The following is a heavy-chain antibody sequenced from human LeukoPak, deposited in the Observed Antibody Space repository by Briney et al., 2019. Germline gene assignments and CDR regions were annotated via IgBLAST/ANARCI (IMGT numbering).Heavy chain of an antibody. Sequence: SETLSLTCTVSGGSISSSSYYWGWIRQPPGKGLEWIGSIYYSGSTYYNPSLKSRVAISVDTSKNQFSLKLSSVTAADTAVYCCARHGIVGSDEAFDIWGQGTMVTVSS. CDR2: IYYSGST. J-gene: IGHJ3*02. CDR3: ARHGIVGSDEAFDI. D-gene: IGHD1-26*01. V-gene: IGHV4-39*01. CDR1: GGSISSSSYY.